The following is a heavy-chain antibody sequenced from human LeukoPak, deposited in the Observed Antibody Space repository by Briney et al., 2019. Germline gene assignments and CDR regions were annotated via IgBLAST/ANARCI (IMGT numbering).Heavy chain of an antibody. D-gene: IGHD2-15*01. CDR2: IIRIGGST. Sequence: GGSLRLSCAASGFTFSSYAMSWVRQAPGQGLEWVSAIIRIGGSTYYAHYVKGRFTITRDNSKNTLYLQMNSLRAEDTAVYYCAKDLVVGATGYFDYWGQGTLVTVSS. CDR3: AKDLVVGATGYFDY. CDR1: GFTFSSYA. V-gene: IGHV3-23*01. J-gene: IGHJ4*02.